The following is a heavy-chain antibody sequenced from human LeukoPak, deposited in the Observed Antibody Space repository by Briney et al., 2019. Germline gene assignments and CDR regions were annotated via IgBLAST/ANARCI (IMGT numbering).Heavy chain of an antibody. J-gene: IGHJ4*02. Sequence: SETLSLTCAVYGGSFSGYYWSWIRQPPGRGLEWIGSIFNPSLKSRVTISVDTSKNKFSLKVNSVTAADTAVYFCARYYGSGRDGDYWGQGTLVTVSS. CDR3: ARYYGSGRDGDY. D-gene: IGHD3-10*01. CDR1: GGSFSGYY. V-gene: IGHV4-4*08.